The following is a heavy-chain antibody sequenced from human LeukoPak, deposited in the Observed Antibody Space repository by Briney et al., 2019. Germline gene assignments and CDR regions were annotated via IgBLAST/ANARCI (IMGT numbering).Heavy chain of an antibody. CDR2: IYYSGST. Sequence: SETLSLTCTVSGGSISSYYWSWIRQPPGKGLEWIGYIYYSGSTNYNPSLKSRVTISVDTSKNQFSLKLSSVTAADTAVYYCARHLETTANFDYWGQGTLVTVSS. CDR3: ARHLETTANFDY. J-gene: IGHJ4*02. CDR1: GGSISSYY. V-gene: IGHV4-59*08. D-gene: IGHD4-17*01.